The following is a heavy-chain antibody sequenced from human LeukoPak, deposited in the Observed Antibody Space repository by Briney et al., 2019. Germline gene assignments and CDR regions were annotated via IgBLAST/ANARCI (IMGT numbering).Heavy chain of an antibody. Sequence: GGSLRLSCAASGFSFSSYGMHWVRQAPGKGLEWVAVIWYDGSIKYYGDSVKGRFTISRDNSKNTLYLQMNSLSAEDTAVYYCAKSRGYYYEKSGPADYWGQGTLVTVPS. CDR2: IWYDGSIK. CDR1: GFSFSSYG. J-gene: IGHJ4*02. D-gene: IGHD3-22*01. V-gene: IGHV3-33*06. CDR3: AKSRGYYYEKSGPADY.